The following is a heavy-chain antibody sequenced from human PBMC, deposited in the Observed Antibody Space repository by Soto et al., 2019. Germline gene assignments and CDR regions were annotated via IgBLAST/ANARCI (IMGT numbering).Heavy chain of an antibody. V-gene: IGHV4-61*01. CDR2: IYYNGRT. D-gene: IGHD3-22*01. Sequence: SETLSLTCTVSGGSVSSGSHYWSWIRQPPGERLEWIGNIYYNGRTSYIPSLKSRVTISLDTSKNQFSLILRSVTAADTAVYYCARDLYYYDSSGISWFDTWGQGTLVTVSS. J-gene: IGHJ5*02. CDR1: GGSVSSGSHY. CDR3: ARDLYYYDSSGISWFDT.